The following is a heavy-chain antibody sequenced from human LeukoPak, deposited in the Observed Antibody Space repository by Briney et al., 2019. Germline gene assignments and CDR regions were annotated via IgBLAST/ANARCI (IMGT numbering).Heavy chain of an antibody. J-gene: IGHJ4*02. Sequence: SETLSLTCGVSGYSISSGYYWGWIRQSPGKGLEWIGSIFHSGKTYYNLSLKSRVTISVDTSKNQFSLKLTSVTAADTAVYYCARSNGWSGLDSWGQGTLVTVSS. CDR2: IFHSGKT. CDR3: ARSNGWSGLDS. CDR1: GYSISSGYY. V-gene: IGHV4-38-2*01. D-gene: IGHD6-19*01.